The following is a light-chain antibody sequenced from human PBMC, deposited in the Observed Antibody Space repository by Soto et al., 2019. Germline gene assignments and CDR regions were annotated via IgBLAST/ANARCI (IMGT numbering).Light chain of an antibody. Sequence: DIPMTQSPSTLSASVGDRVTITCRASQSISSWLAWYQQKPGKAPKLLIYKASNLQSGVPSRFSGSGSGPEFTLTISSLQPDDSATYYCQQYNTYPPAFGQGTKVEIK. CDR1: QSISSW. CDR2: KAS. J-gene: IGKJ1*01. CDR3: QQYNTYPPA. V-gene: IGKV1-5*03.